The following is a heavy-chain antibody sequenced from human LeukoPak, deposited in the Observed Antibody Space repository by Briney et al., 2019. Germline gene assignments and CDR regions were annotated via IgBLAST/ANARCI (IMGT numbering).Heavy chain of an antibody. CDR1: GGTFSSYT. Sequence: ASVKVSCKASGGTFSSYTISWVRQAPGQGLEWMGRIIPILCIANYAQKFQGRVTITADKSTSTAYMELSRLRSEDTAVYYCARDSTMSRDCSSTSCRYYYYYYGMDVWGQGTTVTVSS. V-gene: IGHV1-69*04. J-gene: IGHJ6*02. D-gene: IGHD2-2*01. CDR3: ARDSTMSRDCSSTSCRYYYYYYGMDV. CDR2: IIPILCIA.